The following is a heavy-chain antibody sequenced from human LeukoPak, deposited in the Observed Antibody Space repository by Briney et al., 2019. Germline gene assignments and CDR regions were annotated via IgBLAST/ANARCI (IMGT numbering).Heavy chain of an antibody. V-gene: IGHV4-38-2*02. D-gene: IGHD1-26*01. J-gene: IGHJ4*02. Sequence: SETLSLTCGVSGYSICSGYYWGWIRQPPGKGLEWIGSVYHSGSTYYNPSLKSRVTMSVDTSKNQFSLKLSSVTAADTAVYYCARDRQELFDYWGQGTLVTVSS. CDR2: VYHSGST. CDR1: GYSICSGYY. CDR3: ARDRQELFDY.